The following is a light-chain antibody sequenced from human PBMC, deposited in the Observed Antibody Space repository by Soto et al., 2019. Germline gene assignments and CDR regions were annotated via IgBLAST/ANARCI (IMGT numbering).Light chain of an antibody. CDR3: MQATRCPRT. CDR1: QSFVYSAGNTY. CDR2: KAS. Sequence: DVVMTQSPLSLPVTLGQPASISCRSSQSFVYSAGNTYLNWFQQRPGQSPRRLIYKASNRDSEVPDRFSGSGAGTFVTLQIGRVEHEDVGRSYCMQATRCPRTFGRGTRVEIK. V-gene: IGKV2-30*01. J-gene: IGKJ1*01.